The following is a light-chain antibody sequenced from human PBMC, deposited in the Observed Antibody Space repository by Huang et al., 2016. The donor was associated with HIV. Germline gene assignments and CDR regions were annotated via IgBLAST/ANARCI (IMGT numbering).Light chain of an antibody. Sequence: EIVLTQSPGTLSLSPGERATLSCRASQSVSSSDLAWYQRKPGQAPRLLIYGASSRVTGIPDRFSGSESGTEFTLTISRLEPEDFAVYYCQQYGSSPYTFGQGTKLEIK. CDR3: QQYGSSPYT. V-gene: IGKV3-20*01. CDR1: QSVSSSD. J-gene: IGKJ2*01. CDR2: GAS.